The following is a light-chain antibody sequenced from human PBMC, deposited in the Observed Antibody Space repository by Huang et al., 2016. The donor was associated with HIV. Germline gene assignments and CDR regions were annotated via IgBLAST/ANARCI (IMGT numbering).Light chain of an antibody. J-gene: IGKJ2*01. Sequence: EIVLTQSPATLSVSPGERATLSCRASQSVSSNLAWYQQKPGQPPRRLIYRASTRATGIPARFSGSGSGTEFTLTISSLQSEDFAVYYCQQYNNWLLFGQGTKVEIK. V-gene: IGKV3-15*01. CDR2: RAS. CDR3: QQYNNWLL. CDR1: QSVSSN.